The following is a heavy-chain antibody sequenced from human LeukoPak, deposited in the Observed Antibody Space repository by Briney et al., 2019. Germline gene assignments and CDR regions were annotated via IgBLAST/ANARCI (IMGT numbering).Heavy chain of an antibody. V-gene: IGHV1-18*04. Sequence: GASVKVSCKASGYTFTGYYMHWVRQAPGQGLEWMGWISAYNGNTNYAQKLQGRVTMTTDTSTSTAYMELRSLRSDDTAVYYCARDAGYSGSSEWGQGTLVTVSS. D-gene: IGHD5-12*01. CDR1: GYTFTGYY. J-gene: IGHJ4*02. CDR2: ISAYNGNT. CDR3: ARDAGYSGSSE.